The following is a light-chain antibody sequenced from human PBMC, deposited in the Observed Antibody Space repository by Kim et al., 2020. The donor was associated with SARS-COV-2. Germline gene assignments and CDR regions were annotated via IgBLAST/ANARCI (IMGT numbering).Light chain of an antibody. J-gene: IGLJ3*02. Sequence: GQRVTFSCSGGGSSVGHNLMHWYQHLPRTAPRLLIYRNNLRPSGVPARFSGSKSGTSASLAISGLRSEDEADYYCSAWDDGLNGWVFGGGTQLTVL. CDR2: RNN. CDR3: SAWDDGLNGWV. V-gene: IGLV1-47*01. CDR1: GSSVGHNL.